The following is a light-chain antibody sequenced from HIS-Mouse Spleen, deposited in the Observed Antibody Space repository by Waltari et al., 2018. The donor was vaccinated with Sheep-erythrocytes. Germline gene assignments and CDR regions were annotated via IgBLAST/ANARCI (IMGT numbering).Light chain of an antibody. CDR3: MQALQTPPYT. CDR2: LGS. CDR1: QSLLHSNGYNY. Sequence: DIVMTQSPLSLPVTPGEPASISCRSSQSLLHSNGYNYLDWYLQKPGQLPQLLIYLGSNRASGVPDRFSGSGSGTDFTLKISRVEAEDVGVYYCMQALQTPPYTFGQGTKLEIK. J-gene: IGKJ2*01. V-gene: IGKV2-28*01.